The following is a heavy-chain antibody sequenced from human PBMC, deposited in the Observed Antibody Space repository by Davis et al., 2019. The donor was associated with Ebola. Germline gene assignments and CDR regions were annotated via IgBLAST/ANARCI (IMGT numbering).Heavy chain of an antibody. CDR1: GITLRSYW. D-gene: IGHD3-10*01. CDR2: ISSSGSNA. J-gene: IGHJ6*02. V-gene: IGHV3-21*04. CDR3: ARGHYGLDV. Sequence: GESLKISCAGSGITLRSYWMHWVRQAPGRGLEWVSTISSSGSNAHYADSVKGRFTISRDNAKNSLYLQMSSLRAEDTALYYCARGHYGLDVWGQGTTVTVSS.